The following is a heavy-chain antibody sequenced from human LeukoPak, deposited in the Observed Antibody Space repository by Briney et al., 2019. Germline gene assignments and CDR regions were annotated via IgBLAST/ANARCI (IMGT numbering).Heavy chain of an antibody. CDR1: GFALSRYW. V-gene: IGHV3-7*01. CDR3: ARGGNLEN. D-gene: IGHD1-14*01. J-gene: IGHJ4*02. CDR2: INEDGGER. Sequence: GGSLRLSCAASGFALSRYWTSWVRQAPGKGLEWVANINEDGGERHYVDTVKGRFTISRDNAKNSLYLQTNSLRAEDTAVYYCARGGNLENWGRGTLVTVSS.